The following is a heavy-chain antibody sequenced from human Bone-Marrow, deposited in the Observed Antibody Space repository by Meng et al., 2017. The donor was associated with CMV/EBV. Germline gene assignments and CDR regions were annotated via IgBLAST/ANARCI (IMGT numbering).Heavy chain of an antibody. CDR2: ISWNSGSI. V-gene: IGHV3-9*01. J-gene: IGHJ4*02. CDR3: AKDGHYDSSGYLDY. D-gene: IGHD3-22*01. Sequence: GGSLRLSCAASGFTFSSYSMNWVRQAPGKGLEWVSGISWNSGSIGYADSVKGRFTISRDNAKNSLYLQMNSLRAEDTALYYCAKDGHYDSSGYLDYWGQGKLVTVSS. CDR1: GFTFSSYS.